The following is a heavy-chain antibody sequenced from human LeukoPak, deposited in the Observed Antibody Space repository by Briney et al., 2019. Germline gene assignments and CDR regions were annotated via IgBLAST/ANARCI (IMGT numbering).Heavy chain of an antibody. J-gene: IGHJ6*02. CDR3: ARGVDV. CDR1: GFTFNSYW. CDR2: IKEDGSEK. V-gene: IGHV3-7*04. Sequence: GGSLRLSCAASGFTFNSYWMNWVRQAPGKGLEWVANIKEDGSEKYYVDSVKGRFTISRDNAKNALYLQMNSLRAEDTAVYYCARGVDVWGQGTTVTVS.